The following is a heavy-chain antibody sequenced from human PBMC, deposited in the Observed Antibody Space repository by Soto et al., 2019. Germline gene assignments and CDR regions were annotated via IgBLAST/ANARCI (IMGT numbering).Heavy chain of an antibody. V-gene: IGHV3-48*03. D-gene: IGHD6-19*01. J-gene: IGHJ4*02. CDR3: AREHSSGWFDY. Sequence: PGGSLRLSCAASGFTFSSYEMNWVRQAPGKGLEWVSYISSSGSTIYYADSVKGRFTISRDNAKNSLYLQMNSLRAEDTAVYYCAREHSSGWFDYWGQGTLVTVSS. CDR1: GFTFSSYE. CDR2: ISSSGSTI.